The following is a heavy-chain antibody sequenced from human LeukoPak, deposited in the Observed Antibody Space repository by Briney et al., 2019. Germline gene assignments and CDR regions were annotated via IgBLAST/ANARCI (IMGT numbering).Heavy chain of an antibody. V-gene: IGHV3-11*04. D-gene: IGHD3-16*02. Sequence: GGSLRLSCAASGFTFSDFYMTWIRQAPGKGLEWVSYITSAGSTYYADSVKGRFTISRDNAKTSLYLQMNNLGAEDTAVYYCARHDRELSLYSAIDYWGQGTLVTVSS. J-gene: IGHJ4*02. CDR2: ITSAGST. CDR3: ARHDRELSLYSAIDY. CDR1: GFTFSDFY.